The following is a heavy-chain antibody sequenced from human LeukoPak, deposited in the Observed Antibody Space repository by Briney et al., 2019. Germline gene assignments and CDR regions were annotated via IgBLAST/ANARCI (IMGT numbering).Heavy chain of an antibody. J-gene: IGHJ6*02. Sequence: PGGSLRLSCAASGFTFSAYWMHWVRQAPGKGLVWVGRINDVGSDSTYVDSVKGRFTISRDNSKNTLYLQMNTLRVEDTAVYYCAKGRLLGAPWGMDVWGQGTTVTVSS. D-gene: IGHD1-26*01. CDR3: AKGRLLGAPWGMDV. CDR2: INDVGSDS. CDR1: GFTFSAYW. V-gene: IGHV3-74*01.